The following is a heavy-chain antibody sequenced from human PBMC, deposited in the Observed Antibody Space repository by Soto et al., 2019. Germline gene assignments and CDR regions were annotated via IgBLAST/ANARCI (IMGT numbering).Heavy chain of an antibody. CDR3: AKDTLYPVVSYFYYGLDV. V-gene: IGHV3-30*18. CDR2: ISFDGTNK. CDR1: GLVFADYG. Sequence: GGSLRLSCAASGLVFADYGVDWVRQAPGKGLEWVAVISFDGTNKFYAVSVKGRFTISRDNSNNTLYLQMSSLRTEDTAVYYCAKDTLYPVVSYFYYGLDVWGQGTTVTVSS. D-gene: IGHD2-8*01. J-gene: IGHJ6*02.